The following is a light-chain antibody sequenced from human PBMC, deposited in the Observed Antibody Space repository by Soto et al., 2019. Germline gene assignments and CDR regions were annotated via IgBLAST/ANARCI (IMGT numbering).Light chain of an antibody. V-gene: IGKV1-5*03. J-gene: IGKJ4*01. CDR3: QQYQSYPLT. CDR2: KAT. Sequence: DIQMTQSPSTLSASVGDRVTITCRASQPISYWLDWYQQKPGQVPKLLIYKATRLESGVPSRFSGSGFETEFTLTINSLQPDDFATYYCQQYQSYPLTFGGGTKVEIK. CDR1: QPISYW.